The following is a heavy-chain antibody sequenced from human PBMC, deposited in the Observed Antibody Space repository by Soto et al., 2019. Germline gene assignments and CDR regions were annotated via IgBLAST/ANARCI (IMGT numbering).Heavy chain of an antibody. CDR2: IIPIFGTA. CDR3: ARDPSIAVAGTGGGHYYYGKDV. V-gene: IGHV1-69*13. J-gene: IGHJ6*02. CDR1: GGTFSSYA. Sequence: SVKVSCKASGGTFSSYAISWVRQAPGQGLEWMGGIIPIFGTANYAQKFQGRVTITADESTSTAYMELSSLRSEDTAVYYCARDPSIAVAGTGGGHYYYGKDVWGQGTTVTVSS. D-gene: IGHD6-19*01.